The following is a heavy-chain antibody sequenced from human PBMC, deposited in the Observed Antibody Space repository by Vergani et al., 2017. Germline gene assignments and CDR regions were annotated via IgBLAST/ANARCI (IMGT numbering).Heavy chain of an antibody. V-gene: IGHV4-39*01. Sequence: QVQLQESGPGLVKPSETLSLTCTVSGGSLSSSSYYWGWIRQPPGKGLEWIGSIYYSGSTYYNPSLKSRVTISVDTSKNQLSLKLSSVTAADTAVYYCARRAAAMVRGVSYFDPWGQGTLVTVSS. D-gene: IGHD3-10*01. CDR2: IYYSGST. J-gene: IGHJ5*02. CDR1: GGSLSSSSYY. CDR3: ARRAAAMVRGVSYFDP.